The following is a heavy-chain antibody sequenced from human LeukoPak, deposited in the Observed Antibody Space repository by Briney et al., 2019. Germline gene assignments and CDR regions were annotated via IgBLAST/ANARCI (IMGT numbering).Heavy chain of an antibody. V-gene: IGHV3-53*01. CDR2: IYSGGST. CDR3: AVSPNPYYFDY. Sequence: GGSLRLSCAASGFTVTNNYMNWVRQAPGKGLEWVSVIYSGGSTYCADSVKGRFTVSSDKSKNTVYLQMNSLRAEDTAVYFCAVSPNPYYFDYWGQGTLVTVSS. J-gene: IGHJ4*02. CDR1: GFTVTNNY.